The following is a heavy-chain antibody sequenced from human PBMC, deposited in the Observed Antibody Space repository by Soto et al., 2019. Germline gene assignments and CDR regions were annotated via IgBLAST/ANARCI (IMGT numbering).Heavy chain of an antibody. V-gene: IGHV4-4*02. CDR2: IYHSGST. CDR1: GGSISSSNW. Sequence: PSETLSLTCAVSGGSISSSNWWSWVRQPPGKGLEWIGEIYHSGSTNYNPSLKSRVTISVDKSKNQFSLKLSSVTAVDTAVYYCARGIAAGLYNWFDPWGQGTLVTVSS. J-gene: IGHJ5*02. D-gene: IGHD6-13*01. CDR3: ARGIAAGLYNWFDP.